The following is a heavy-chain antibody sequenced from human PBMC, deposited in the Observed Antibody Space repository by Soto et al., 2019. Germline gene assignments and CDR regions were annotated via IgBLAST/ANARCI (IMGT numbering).Heavy chain of an antibody. V-gene: IGHV3-48*03. CDR1: GFTFSSYE. CDR2: ISSSGSTI. J-gene: IGHJ4*02. Sequence: GGSLRLSCAASGFTFSSYEMNWVRQAPGKGLEWVSYISSSGSTIYYADSVKGRFTISRDNAKNSLYLQMNSLRAEGTAVYYCARDRKPYYFDYWGQGTLVTVSS. CDR3: ARDRKPYYFDY.